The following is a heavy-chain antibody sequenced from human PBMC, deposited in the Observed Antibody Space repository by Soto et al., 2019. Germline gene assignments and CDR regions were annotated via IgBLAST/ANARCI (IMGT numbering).Heavy chain of an antibody. J-gene: IGHJ6*03. D-gene: IGHD4-17*01. Sequence: GASVKVSCKASGGTFSSYTISWVRQAPGQGLEWMGRIIPILGIANYAQKFQGRVTITADKSTSTAYMELSSLRSEDTAVYYCARGGTWDATVTTDYYYYMDVWGKGTTVTVSS. CDR3: ARGGTWDATVTTDYYYYMDV. CDR1: GGTFSSYT. V-gene: IGHV1-69*02. CDR2: IIPILGIA.